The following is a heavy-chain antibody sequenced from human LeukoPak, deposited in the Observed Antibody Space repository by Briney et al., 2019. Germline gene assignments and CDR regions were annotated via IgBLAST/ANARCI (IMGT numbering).Heavy chain of an antibody. CDR1: GGTFSSYA. J-gene: IGHJ4*02. Sequence: ASVKVSCKASGGTFSSYAISWVRQAPGQGLEWMGRIIPILGIANYAQKFQGRVTITAHKATSTAYMELSSLRSEDTAVYYCARVQLIGYDYVWGSHPFDYWGQGTLVTVSS. CDR3: ARVQLIGYDYVWGSHPFDY. D-gene: IGHD3-16*01. CDR2: IIPILGIA. V-gene: IGHV1-69*04.